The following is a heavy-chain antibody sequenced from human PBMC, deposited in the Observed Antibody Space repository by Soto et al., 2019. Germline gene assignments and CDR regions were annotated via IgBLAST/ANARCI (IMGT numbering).Heavy chain of an antibody. D-gene: IGHD6-13*01. J-gene: IGHJ6*02. Sequence: ASVKVSCKASGYTFTGYYMHWVRQAPGQGLEWMGWINPNSGGTNYAQKFQGWVTMTRDTSISTAYMELSRLRSDDTAVYYCARDHSSSAYYYYYGMDVWGQGTTVTVSS. CDR2: INPNSGGT. CDR3: ARDHSSSAYYYYYGMDV. CDR1: GYTFTGYY. V-gene: IGHV1-2*04.